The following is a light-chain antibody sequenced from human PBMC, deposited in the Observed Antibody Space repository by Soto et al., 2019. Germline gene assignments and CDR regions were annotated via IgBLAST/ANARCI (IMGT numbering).Light chain of an antibody. Sequence: EIVLTQSPATLSVSPGERAILSCRATETVSTNLAWFQRKAGQPPRLLIYGSSTRATGVPDRFSGSGSGTEFALIISSLQSEDVAVYYCQQYSNWPPAITFGQGTRVEI. CDR1: ETVSTN. V-gene: IGKV3-15*01. CDR2: GSS. CDR3: QQYSNWPPAIT. J-gene: IGKJ5*01.